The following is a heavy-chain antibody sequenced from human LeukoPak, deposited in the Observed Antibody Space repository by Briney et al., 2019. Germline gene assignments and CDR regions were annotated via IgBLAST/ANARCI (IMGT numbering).Heavy chain of an antibody. CDR1: GFTFNNFA. CDR2: ISSSGGSI. V-gene: IGHV3-11*04. CDR3: ASGGYCSGGSCYY. Sequence: GGSLRLSCAASGFTFNNFAMSWVRQAPGKGLEWVSYISSSGGSIYYTDSVKGRFTISRDNANKLLYLEMDSLRAEDTAMYYCASGGYCSGGSCYYWGLGTLVTVSS. D-gene: IGHD2-15*01. J-gene: IGHJ4*02.